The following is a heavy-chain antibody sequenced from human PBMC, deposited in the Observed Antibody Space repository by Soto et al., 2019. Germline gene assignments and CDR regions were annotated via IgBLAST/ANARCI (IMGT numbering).Heavy chain of an antibody. CDR1: ALIPRPYG. J-gene: IGHJ4*02. V-gene: IGHV3-33*01. CDR3: ARDWRSSSPSAVVY. Sequence: RHPNTASALIPRPYGMHWVRLPLGKGLEWVALTWYDGSNKYYADSVKGRFTISRDNSKNTLYLQMNSLRAEDTAVYYCARDWRSSSPSAVVYCCQRTLVSDSS. D-gene: IGHD6-6*01. CDR2: TWYDGSNK.